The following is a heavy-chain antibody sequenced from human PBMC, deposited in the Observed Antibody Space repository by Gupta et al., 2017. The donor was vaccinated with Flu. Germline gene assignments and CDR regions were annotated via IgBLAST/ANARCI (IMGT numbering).Heavy chain of an antibody. CDR2: IKQDGSEK. Sequence: ELQLVVSGGGLVQPAGSLTLSCATSGLSFTCSLLTWVRQAPGKGLEWVANIKQDGSEKNYVDSVKGRFTISRDNPKNSLYLQMNSPRAEDTAVYYCARAEVQVFSTVTTLSYFDYWGQGTLVTVSS. CDR1: GLSFTCSL. V-gene: IGHV3-7*01. J-gene: IGHJ4*02. D-gene: IGHD4-17*01. CDR3: ARAEVQVFSTVTTLSYFDY.